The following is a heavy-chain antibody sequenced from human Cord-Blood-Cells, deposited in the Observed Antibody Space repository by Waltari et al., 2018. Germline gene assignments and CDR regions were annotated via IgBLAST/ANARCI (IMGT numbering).Heavy chain of an antibody. CDR3: AREDYSGSYYDYYYYMDV. Sequence: EVQLVESGGGLVQPGGSLRLSCAASGFTVSSNYMSWVRQAPGKGLEWVAVIYSGGSTYYADSVKGRFTISRHNSKNTLYLQMNSLRAEDAAVYYCAREDYSGSYYDYYYYMDVWGKGTTVTVSS. D-gene: IGHD1-26*01. J-gene: IGHJ6*03. V-gene: IGHV3-53*04. CDR1: GFTVSSNY. CDR2: IYSGGST.